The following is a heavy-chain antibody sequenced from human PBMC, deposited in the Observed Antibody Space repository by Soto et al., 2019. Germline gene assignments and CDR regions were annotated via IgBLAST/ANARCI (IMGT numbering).Heavy chain of an antibody. CDR3: ARDKGELEPLDY. Sequence: SVKVSCKASGGTFSSYAISWVRQAPGQGLEWMGGIIPIFGTANYAQKFQGRVTITADKSTSTAYMELSSLRSEDTAVYYCARDKGELEPLDYWGQGTLVTVSS. CDR2: IIPIFGTA. CDR1: GGTFSSYA. D-gene: IGHD1-1*01. J-gene: IGHJ4*02. V-gene: IGHV1-69*06.